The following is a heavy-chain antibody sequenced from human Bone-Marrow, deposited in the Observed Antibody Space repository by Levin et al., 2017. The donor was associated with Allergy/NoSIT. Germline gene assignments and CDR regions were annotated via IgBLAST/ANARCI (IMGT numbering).Heavy chain of an antibody. CDR3: ATRLS. J-gene: IGHJ5*02. Sequence: AASVKVSCKPSGNTFSSYDINWVRQATGQGLEWMGWMNPNSGNTGYAQKFQGRVTMTRDTSITTAYMELSSLRSDDTAVYYCATRLSWGQGVLVTVSS. V-gene: IGHV1-8*01. CDR2: MNPNSGNT. CDR1: GNTFSSYD.